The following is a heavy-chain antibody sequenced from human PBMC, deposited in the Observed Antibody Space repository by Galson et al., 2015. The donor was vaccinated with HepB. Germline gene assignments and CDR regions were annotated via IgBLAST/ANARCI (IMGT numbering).Heavy chain of an antibody. V-gene: IGHV1-46*01. Sequence: SVKVSCKASGYTFTSYYMHWVRQAPGQGLEWMGIINPSGGSTSYAQKFQGRVTMTRDTSTSTVYMELSSLRSEDTAVYYCAREGGYYDSSGSMDYGMDVWGQGTTVTVSS. J-gene: IGHJ6*02. CDR1: GYTFTSYY. CDR2: INPSGGST. CDR3: AREGGYYDSSGSMDYGMDV. D-gene: IGHD3-22*01.